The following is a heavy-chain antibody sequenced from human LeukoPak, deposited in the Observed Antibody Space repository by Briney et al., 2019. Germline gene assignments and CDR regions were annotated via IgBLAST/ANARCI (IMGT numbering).Heavy chain of an antibody. CDR1: GGSISRDY. D-gene: IGHD4-17*01. CDR2: WST. V-gene: IGHV4-39*01. CDR3: ARHVAYAPFDS. Sequence: SETLSLTCTVSGGSISRDYWGWIRQPPGKGLEWLGSWSTSYKASLESRVTISVDASKHQLYLRLSSLTAADTAVYYCARHVAYAPFDSWGQGTLVTVSS. J-gene: IGHJ4*02.